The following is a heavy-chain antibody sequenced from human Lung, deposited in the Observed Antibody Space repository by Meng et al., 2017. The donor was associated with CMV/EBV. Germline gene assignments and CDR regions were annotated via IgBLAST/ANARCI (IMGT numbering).Heavy chain of an antibody. Sequence: RESGPGLVNPSQTLSPPGTASGGSTSSGDYYWSWIRQPPGKGLEWIGYIYYSGSTYYNPSLKSRVTISVDTSKNQFSLKLSSVTAADTAVYYCARDRTTGRYFDYWGQGTLVTVSS. D-gene: IGHD4-11*01. CDR1: GGSTSSGDYY. CDR2: IYYSGST. J-gene: IGHJ4*02. CDR3: ARDRTTGRYFDY. V-gene: IGHV4-30-4*01.